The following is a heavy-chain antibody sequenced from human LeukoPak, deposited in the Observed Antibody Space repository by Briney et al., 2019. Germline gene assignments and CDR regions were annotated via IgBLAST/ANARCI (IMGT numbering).Heavy chain of an antibody. CDR1: GYTFTGYY. Sequence: GASVKVSCKASGYTFTGYYMHWVRQAPGQGLEWMGWINPNSGGTNYAQKFQGRVTMTRDTSISTAYMELSRLRSDDTAVYYCARDRGIAAAPPRGYFDYWGQGTLVTVSS. V-gene: IGHV1-2*02. D-gene: IGHD6-13*01. CDR3: ARDRGIAAAPPRGYFDY. CDR2: INPNSGGT. J-gene: IGHJ4*02.